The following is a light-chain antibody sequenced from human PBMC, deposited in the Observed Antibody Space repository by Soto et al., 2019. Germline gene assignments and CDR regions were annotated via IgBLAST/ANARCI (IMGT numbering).Light chain of an antibody. CDR3: VLYMGSGIWV. CDR2: STN. V-gene: IGLV8-61*01. Sequence: QAVVTQEPSISVSHGGTVTLTCGLSSGSVSTSYYPSWYQQTPGQAPRTLIYSTNTRSSGFPDRFSGSILGNKAALTITGAQADDESAYYCVLYMGSGIWVFGGGTKLTVL. CDR1: SGSVSTSYY. J-gene: IGLJ2*01.